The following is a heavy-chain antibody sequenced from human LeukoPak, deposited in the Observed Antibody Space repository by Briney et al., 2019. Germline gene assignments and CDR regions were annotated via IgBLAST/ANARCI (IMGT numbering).Heavy chain of an antibody. CDR3: ASSTVTTFRYFDY. V-gene: IGHV3-30*04. D-gene: IGHD4-17*01. Sequence: GGSLRLSCAASGFTFSSYAMHWVRQAPGKGLEWVAVISYDGSNKYYADSVKGRFTISRDNSKNTLYLQMNSLRAEDTAVYYCASSTVTTFRYFDYWGQGTLVTVSS. J-gene: IGHJ4*02. CDR1: GFTFSSYA. CDR2: ISYDGSNK.